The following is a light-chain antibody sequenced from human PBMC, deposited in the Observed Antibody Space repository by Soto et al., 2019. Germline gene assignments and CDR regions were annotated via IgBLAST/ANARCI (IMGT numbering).Light chain of an antibody. Sequence: QSVLTQPASVSGSPGQSITISCTGTSSDVGGYNYVSWYQQHPGKAPKLMIYDVSNRPSGVSNRFSGSKSGNTASLTISGLHADDEADYYCSSYTSSSTPVVFGGGTKLTVL. CDR1: SSDVGGYNY. J-gene: IGLJ2*01. CDR3: SSYTSSSTPVV. CDR2: DVS. V-gene: IGLV2-14*01.